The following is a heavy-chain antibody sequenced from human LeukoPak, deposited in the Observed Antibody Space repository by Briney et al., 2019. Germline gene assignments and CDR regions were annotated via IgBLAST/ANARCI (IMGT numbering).Heavy chain of an antibody. CDR2: IYDSGST. V-gene: IGHV4-61*01. Sequence: SETLSLTCTVSGGSFNSGSYYWSWIRQPPGKGLEWIGYIYDSGSTNHNPSLKSRVTMSEDTSKNQFSLKLSSVTAADTAVYYCARDLGNWFDPWGQGTLVTVSS. CDR3: ARDLGNWFDP. J-gene: IGHJ5*02. CDR1: GGSFNSGSYY.